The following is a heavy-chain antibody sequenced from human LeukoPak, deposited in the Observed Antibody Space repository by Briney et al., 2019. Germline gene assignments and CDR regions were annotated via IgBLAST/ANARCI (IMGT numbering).Heavy chain of an antibody. V-gene: IGHV1-24*01. J-gene: IGHJ4*02. CDR1: GYSLIEVA. CDR2: FDPEDGEDGET. CDR3: AMTDRYAGRPFDY. Sequence: ASVKVSRKVSGYSLIEVAMHWVRQAPGKGLEWVGSFDPEDGEDGETHYGQKFQGRVTMTEDASTDTAYMELSSLTSEDTAVYYCAMTDRYAGRPFDYWGQATLVTVSS. D-gene: IGHD1-1*01.